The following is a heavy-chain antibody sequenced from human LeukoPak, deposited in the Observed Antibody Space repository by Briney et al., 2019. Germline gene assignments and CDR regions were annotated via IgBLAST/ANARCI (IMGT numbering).Heavy chain of an antibody. Sequence: PSETLSLTCTVSGGSISSSSYYWSWIRQPPGKGLEWIGYIYYSGSTYYNPSLKSRVTISVDTSKNQFSLKLSSVTAAVTAVYYCARENYDSSGYYPFYWGQGTLVTVSS. CDR2: IYYSGST. CDR3: ARENYDSSGYYPFY. V-gene: IGHV4-30-4*01. J-gene: IGHJ4*02. D-gene: IGHD3-22*01. CDR1: GGSISSSSYY.